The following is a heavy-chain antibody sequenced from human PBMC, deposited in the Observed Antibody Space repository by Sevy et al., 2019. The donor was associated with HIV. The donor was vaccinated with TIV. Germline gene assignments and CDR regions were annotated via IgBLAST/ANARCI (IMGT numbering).Heavy chain of an antibody. Sequence: SETLSLTCTVSGGSISSYYWSWIRQPPGKGLEWIGYIYYSGSTNYNPSLKSRVTISVDTSKNQFSLKLSSVTAADTAVYYCARAYLGHYYGSGSYQRSYYFDYWGQGTLVTVSS. CDR2: IYYSGST. J-gene: IGHJ4*02. V-gene: IGHV4-59*01. D-gene: IGHD3-10*01. CDR3: ARAYLGHYYGSGSYQRSYYFDY. CDR1: GGSISSYY.